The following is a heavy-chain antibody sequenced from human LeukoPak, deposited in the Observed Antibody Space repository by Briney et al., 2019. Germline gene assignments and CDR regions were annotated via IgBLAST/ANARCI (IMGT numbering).Heavy chain of an antibody. J-gene: IGHJ3*01. CDR1: GGSISSSSYY. V-gene: IGHV4-39*07. CDR3: AKVMVGATIGRY. D-gene: IGHD1-26*01. CDR2: IYYSGST. Sequence: SETLSLTCTVSGGSISSSSYYWGWIRQPPGKGLEWIGSIYYSGSTYYNPSLKSRVTISVDTSKNQFSLKLSSVTAADTAVYYCAKVMVGATIGRYWGQGTMVTVSS.